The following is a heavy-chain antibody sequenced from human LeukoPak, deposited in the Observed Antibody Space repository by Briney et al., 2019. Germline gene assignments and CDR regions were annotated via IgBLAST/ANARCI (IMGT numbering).Heavy chain of an antibody. CDR2: IYYSGST. CDR1: GGSISSGGYY. Sequence: PSQTLSLTCTVSGGSISSGGYYWSWIRQHPGKGLEWIGYIYYSGSTYYNPSLKSRVTISVDTSKNQFSLKLSSVTAADTAVYYCAREIAAAAAPGGFGPWGQGTLVTVSS. V-gene: IGHV4-31*03. D-gene: IGHD6-13*01. J-gene: IGHJ5*02. CDR3: AREIAAAAAPGGFGP.